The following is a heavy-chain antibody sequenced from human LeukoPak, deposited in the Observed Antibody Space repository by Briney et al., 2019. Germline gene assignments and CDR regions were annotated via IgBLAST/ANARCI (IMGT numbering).Heavy chain of an antibody. Sequence: SETLSLTCTVSGGSISSYYWSWIRQPPGKGLEWIGYIYYSGSTNYNPLLASRVTISVDTSKNQFSLKVTSVTAADTAVYYCATGGSGNFHDYWGQGTLVTVSS. CDR2: IYYSGST. D-gene: IGHD3-10*01. CDR3: ATGGSGNFHDY. V-gene: IGHV4-59*01. CDR1: GGSISSYY. J-gene: IGHJ4*02.